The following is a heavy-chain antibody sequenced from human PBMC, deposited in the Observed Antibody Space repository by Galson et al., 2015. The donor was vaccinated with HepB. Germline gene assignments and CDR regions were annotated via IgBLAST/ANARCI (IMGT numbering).Heavy chain of an antibody. CDR3: ATSLASTWYGGLDL. D-gene: IGHD4-23*01. V-gene: IGHV5-10-1*01. Sequence: QSGAEVKKPGESLRISCQGFGNILTHYWVTWVRQMPGKGLEWMGRIDPRDSYVNYSPSFQGHVAISIDTSITTAYLQWSSLKASDTAMYYCATSLASTWYGGLDLWGQGTMVTVSS. J-gene: IGHJ3*01. CDR2: IDPRDSYV. CDR1: GNILTHYW.